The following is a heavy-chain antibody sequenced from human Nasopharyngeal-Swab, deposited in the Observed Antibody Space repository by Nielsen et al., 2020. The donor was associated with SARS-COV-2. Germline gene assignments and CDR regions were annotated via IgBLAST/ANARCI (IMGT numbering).Heavy chain of an antibody. CDR2: IYYSGST. CDR3: ARHPFLDIVVVVAATPWFDP. Sequence: GSLRLSCTVSGGSISSYYWSWIRQPPGKGLEWIGYIYYSGSTNYNPSLKSRVTISVDTSKNQFSLKLSSVTAADTAVYYCARHPFLDIVVVVAATPWFDPWGQGTLVTVSS. J-gene: IGHJ5*02. V-gene: IGHV4-59*08. D-gene: IGHD2-15*01. CDR1: GGSISSYY.